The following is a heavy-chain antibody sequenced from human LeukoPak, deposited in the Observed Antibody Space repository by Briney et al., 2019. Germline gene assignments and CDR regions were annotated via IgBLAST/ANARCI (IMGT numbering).Heavy chain of an antibody. J-gene: IGHJ3*02. CDR2: IYYSGST. CDR3: ARDSDVSAFDT. D-gene: IGHD3-10*01. Sequence: TSETLSLTCTVSGGSISSGGYYWSWIRQHPGKGLEWIGYIYYSGSTYYNPSLKSRVTISVDTSKNLFSLKLSSVTAADTAVYYCARDSDVSAFDTRGQGTMVTVSS. CDR1: GGSISSGGYY. V-gene: IGHV4-31*03.